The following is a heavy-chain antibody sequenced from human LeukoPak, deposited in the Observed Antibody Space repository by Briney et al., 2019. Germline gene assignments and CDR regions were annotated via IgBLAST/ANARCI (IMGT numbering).Heavy chain of an antibody. V-gene: IGHV4-34*01. Sequence: SGTLSLTCAVYGASFSGYYWSWIRQPPGKGLEWIGEINHSGSANYNVSLESRVTISVDTSKNQFTLKLNSVTAADTAVYYCAKVYSSSSRDAFDVWGPGTMVTVSS. D-gene: IGHD6-6*01. CDR3: AKVYSSSSRDAFDV. CDR1: GASFSGYY. CDR2: INHSGSA. J-gene: IGHJ3*01.